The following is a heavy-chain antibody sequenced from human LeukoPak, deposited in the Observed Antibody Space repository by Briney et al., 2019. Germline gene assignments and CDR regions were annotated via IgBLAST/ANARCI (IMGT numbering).Heavy chain of an antibody. Sequence: PGGSLRLSCAASGFTFSGSAMHWVRQASGKGLEWVGRIRSKANSYATAYAASVKGRFTISRDDSKNTAYLQMNSLKTEDTAVYYCTRPSRMSSTVNYYMDVWGKGTTVTVSS. CDR3: TRPSRMSSTVNYYMDV. D-gene: IGHD2-2*01. J-gene: IGHJ6*03. CDR2: IRSKANSYAT. CDR1: GFTFSGSA. V-gene: IGHV3-73*01.